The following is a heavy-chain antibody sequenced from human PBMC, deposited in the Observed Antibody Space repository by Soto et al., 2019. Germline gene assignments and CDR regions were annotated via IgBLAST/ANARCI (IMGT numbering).Heavy chain of an antibody. CDR3: ASAAGGSGWYSDFDY. CDR1: GFTFSSYA. J-gene: IGHJ4*02. D-gene: IGHD6-19*01. V-gene: IGHV3-30-3*01. CDR2: ISYDGSNK. Sequence: GGSLRLSCAASGFTFSSYAMHWVRQAPGKGLEWVAVISYDGSNKYYADSVKGRFTISRDNSKNTLYLQMNSLRAEDTAVCYCASAAGGSGWYSDFDYWGQGTLVTVSS.